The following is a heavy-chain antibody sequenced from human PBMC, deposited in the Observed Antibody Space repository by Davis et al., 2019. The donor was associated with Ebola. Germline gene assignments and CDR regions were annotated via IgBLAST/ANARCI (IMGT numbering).Heavy chain of an antibody. CDR1: GGSFSGYY. Sequence: PSETLSLTCAVYGGSFSGYYWSWIRQPPGKGLEWIGEINHSGSTNYNPSLKSRVTISVDTSKNQFSLKLSSVTAADTAVYYCARSPYCSGGSCYGDAFDIWGQGTMVTVSS. CDR2: INHSGST. D-gene: IGHD2-15*01. J-gene: IGHJ3*02. CDR3: ARSPYCSGGSCYGDAFDI. V-gene: IGHV4-34*01.